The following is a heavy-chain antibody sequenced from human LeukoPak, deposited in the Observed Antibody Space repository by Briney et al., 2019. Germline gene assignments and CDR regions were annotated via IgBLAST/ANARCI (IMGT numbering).Heavy chain of an antibody. D-gene: IGHD2-21*02. CDR1: GFTFRSYA. Sequence: GGSLRLSCAASGFTFRSYAMHWVRQAPGKGLVWVSRVKSDGSSTTYADSVKGRSTISRDNARNTLYLQMKGLRAEDTAVYYCARDGLLGPVTAYLDYWGQGTPVTVSS. CDR3: ARDGLLGPVTAYLDY. J-gene: IGHJ4*02. V-gene: IGHV3-74*01. CDR2: VKSDGSST.